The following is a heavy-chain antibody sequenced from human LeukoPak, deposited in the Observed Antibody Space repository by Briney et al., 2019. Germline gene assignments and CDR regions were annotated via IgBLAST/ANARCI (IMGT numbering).Heavy chain of an antibody. V-gene: IGHV4-34*01. D-gene: IGHD3-22*01. CDR3: ARGLSTPSYYYDSSGYYRTYYYYYMDV. CDR2: INHSGST. CDR1: GGSFSGYY. J-gene: IGHJ6*03. Sequence: PSETLSLTCAVYGGSFSGYYWSWIRQPPGKGLEWIGEINHSGSTNYNPSLKSRVTISVDASKNQFSLKLSSVTAADTAVYYCARGLSTPSYYYDSSGYYRTYYYYYMDVWGKGTTVTVSS.